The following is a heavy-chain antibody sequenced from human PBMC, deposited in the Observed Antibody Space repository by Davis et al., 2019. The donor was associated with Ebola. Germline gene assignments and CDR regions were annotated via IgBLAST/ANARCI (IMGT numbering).Heavy chain of an antibody. CDR2: INHGGGA. J-gene: IGHJ4*02. CDR1: GSSFSGYS. D-gene: IGHD5-12*01. Sequence: PSETLSLTCAVYGSSFSGYSWSWIRQPPGKGLEWIGEINHGGGANYNPSLKSRLTMSVDTSKNQFSLKVSSVTAADTAVYYGARGARYSGYVAYWGQGTLVIVSS. CDR3: ARGARYSGYVAY. V-gene: IGHV4-34*01.